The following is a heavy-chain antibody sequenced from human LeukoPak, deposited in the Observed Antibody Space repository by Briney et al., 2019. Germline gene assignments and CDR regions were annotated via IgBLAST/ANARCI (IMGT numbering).Heavy chain of an antibody. J-gene: IGHJ6*03. Sequence: SETLTLTCAVYGGFFSGYYWSWIRQPPGKGLEWIGEINHSGSTNYNPSLKSRVTISVDTAKTQFSLKLSSVTAADTAVDYCTRGAILWSYYYYYLDVWGKGTTVTVSS. CDR2: INHSGST. V-gene: IGHV4-34*01. CDR3: TRGAILWSYYYYYLDV. D-gene: IGHD3-10*01. CDR1: GGFFSGYY.